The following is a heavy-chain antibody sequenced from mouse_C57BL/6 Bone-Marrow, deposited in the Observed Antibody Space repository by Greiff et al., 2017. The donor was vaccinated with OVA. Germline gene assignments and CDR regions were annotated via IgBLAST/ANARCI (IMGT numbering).Heavy chain of an antibody. D-gene: IGHD1-1*01. J-gene: IGHJ2*01. Sequence: QVQLQQPGAELVKPGASVKLSCKASGYTFTSYWMHWVKQRPGQGLEWIGMIPPNSGSTNYTEKFKSKATLTVYKSSSTAYMQLSSLTSEDSAVYYCAFYGNSRNDFDYWGQGTTLTVSS. V-gene: IGHV1-64*01. CDR1: GYTFTSYW. CDR3: AFYGNSRNDFDY. CDR2: IPPNSGST.